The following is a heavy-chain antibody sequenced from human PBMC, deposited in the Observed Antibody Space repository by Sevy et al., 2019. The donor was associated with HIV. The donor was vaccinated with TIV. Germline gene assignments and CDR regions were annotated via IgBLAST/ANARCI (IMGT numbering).Heavy chain of an antibody. Sequence: GGSLRLSCAASGFTFSSYAMSWVRQAPGKGLEWVSAISGSGGSTYYADSVKGRFTISRDNSKNTLYLQMNSLRAEDTAVYYCAQAKENSYGPLMDVWGQGTTVTVSS. CDR1: GFTFSSYA. V-gene: IGHV3-23*01. CDR3: AQAKENSYGPLMDV. D-gene: IGHD5-18*01. CDR2: ISGSGGST. J-gene: IGHJ6*02.